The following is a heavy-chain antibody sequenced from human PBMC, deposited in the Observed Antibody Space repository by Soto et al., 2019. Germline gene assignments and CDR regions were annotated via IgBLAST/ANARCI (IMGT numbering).Heavy chain of an antibody. Sequence: QVQLQESGPGLVKPSETLSLTCSVSGDSISSGTYYWSWIRQSPGKELEWIGYIYYRGGTNYNPSLNSRVTISLETSKNQFSLNLSSVTAADTAIYYCARDLRESSAYARWCQGILVTVSS. CDR1: GDSISSGTYY. D-gene: IGHD2-2*01. CDR2: IYYRGGT. CDR3: ARDLRESSAYAR. J-gene: IGHJ4*02. V-gene: IGHV4-61*01.